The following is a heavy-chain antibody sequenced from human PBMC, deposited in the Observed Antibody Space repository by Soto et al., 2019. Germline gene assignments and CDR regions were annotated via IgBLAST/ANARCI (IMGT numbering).Heavy chain of an antibody. CDR3: ARGTHIVVVVAAHSKTGNWFDP. CDR2: INHSGST. Sequence: SETLSLTCAVYGGSFSGYYWSWIRQPPGKGLEWIGEINHSGSTNYNPSLKSRVTISVDTSKNQFSLKLSSVTAADTAVYYCARGTHIVVVVAAHSKTGNWFDPWGQGTLVTVSS. CDR1: GGSFSGYY. J-gene: IGHJ5*02. D-gene: IGHD2-15*01. V-gene: IGHV4-34*01.